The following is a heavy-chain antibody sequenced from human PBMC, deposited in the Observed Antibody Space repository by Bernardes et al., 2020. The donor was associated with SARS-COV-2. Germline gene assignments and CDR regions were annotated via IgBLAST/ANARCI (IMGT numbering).Heavy chain of an antibody. V-gene: IGHV1-18*01. CDR3: ARDPIGAFDI. D-gene: IGHD3-16*01. J-gene: IGHJ3*02. CDR1: GKTFNSYG. Sequence: ASVKVSCKASGKTFNSYGISWVRQAPGQGLEWMGWISAYNGNTNYAQKFQDRVTMTTDTSTSTAYMELRSLRSDDTAVYYCARDPIGAFDIWGQGTMVTVSS. CDR2: ISAYNGNT.